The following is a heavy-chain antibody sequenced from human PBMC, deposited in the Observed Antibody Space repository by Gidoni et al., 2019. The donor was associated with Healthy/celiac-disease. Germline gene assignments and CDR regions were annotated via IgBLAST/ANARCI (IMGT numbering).Heavy chain of an antibody. CDR1: GFTFSSYA. D-gene: IGHD3-10*01. Sequence: EVQLLESGGGLVQPGGSLRLSCAASGFTFSSYAMSWVRQAPGKGLEWVSAISGSGGSTYYADSVKGRFTISRDNSKNTLYLQMNSLRAEDTAVYYCAKTLGTYYYGSGSYSDAFDIWGQGTMVTVSS. CDR2: ISGSGGST. CDR3: AKTLGTYYYGSGSYSDAFDI. J-gene: IGHJ3*02. V-gene: IGHV3-23*01.